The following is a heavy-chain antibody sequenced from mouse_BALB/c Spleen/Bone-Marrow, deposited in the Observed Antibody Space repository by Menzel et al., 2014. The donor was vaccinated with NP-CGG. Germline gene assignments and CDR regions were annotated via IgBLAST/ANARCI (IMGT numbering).Heavy chain of an antibody. D-gene: IGHD1-2*01. V-gene: IGHV4-1*02. J-gene: IGHJ3*01. CDR1: GFDFSRYW. Sequence: EVMLVESGGGRMQPGGSLKLSCADSGFDFSRYWMSWVRQAPGKGLEWIGEINPDSSTINYTPSLKDKFIISRGNAKNTLYLQMSKVRSEDTALYYCARMHYYGYVAYWGQGTLVTVSA. CDR2: INPDSSTI. CDR3: ARMHYYGYVAY.